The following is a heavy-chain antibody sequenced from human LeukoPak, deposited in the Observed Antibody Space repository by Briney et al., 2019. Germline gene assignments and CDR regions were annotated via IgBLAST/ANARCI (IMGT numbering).Heavy chain of an antibody. J-gene: IGHJ4*02. Sequence: PGGSLRLSCAASGFTFSSYGMHLVRQAPGKGLEWVAFIRYDGSNKYYADSVKGRFTISRDNSKNTLYLQMNSLRAEDTAVYYCAKGGIVLMVYTPYWGQGTLVTVSS. D-gene: IGHD2-8*01. CDR2: IRYDGSNK. CDR3: AKGGIVLMVYTPY. V-gene: IGHV3-30*02. CDR1: GFTFSSYG.